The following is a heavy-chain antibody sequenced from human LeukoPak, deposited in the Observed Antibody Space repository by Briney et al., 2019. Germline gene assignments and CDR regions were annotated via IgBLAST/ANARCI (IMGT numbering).Heavy chain of an antibody. Sequence: PGGSLRLSCAASGFTFSGYWMHWVRQAPGKGLVWVSRINTDGSTTTYADSVKGRFTVSRDNAKNTLYLQMNSLTAEDTAVYYCARAGVSYSTDNWGKGTLVTVSS. CDR2: INTDGSTT. D-gene: IGHD2-8*01. CDR3: ARAGVSYSTDN. V-gene: IGHV3-74*01. J-gene: IGHJ4*02. CDR1: GFTFSGYW.